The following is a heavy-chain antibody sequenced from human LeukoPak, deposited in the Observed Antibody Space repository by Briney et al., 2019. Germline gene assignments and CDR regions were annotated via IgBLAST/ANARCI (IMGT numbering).Heavy chain of an antibody. CDR3: ARLYGDGY. CDR1: GFTFSNFW. J-gene: IGHJ4*02. V-gene: IGHV3-30-3*01. Sequence: QTGGSLRLSCTASGFTFSNFWMGWVRQAPGKGLEWVAVISYDGSSKNYADSVKGRFIISRDNSKNTLYLQMNSLRVEDTAVYYCARLYGDGYWGQGTLVTVSS. CDR2: ISYDGSSK. D-gene: IGHD2-2*02.